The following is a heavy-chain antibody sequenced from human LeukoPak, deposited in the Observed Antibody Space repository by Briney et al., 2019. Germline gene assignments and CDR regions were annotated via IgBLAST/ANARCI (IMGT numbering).Heavy chain of an antibody. CDR2: IWYDGSNK. V-gene: IGHV3-33*06. J-gene: IGHJ4*02. D-gene: IGHD3-22*01. CDR1: GFTFSSYG. Sequence: PGRSLRLSCAASGFTFSSYGMHWVRQAPGMGLEWVAVIWYDGSNKYYADSVKGRFTISRDNSKNTLYLQMNSLRAEDTAVYYCAKDILVDSSGYYYVTGMDYWGQGTLVTVSS. CDR3: AKDILVDSSGYYYVTGMDY.